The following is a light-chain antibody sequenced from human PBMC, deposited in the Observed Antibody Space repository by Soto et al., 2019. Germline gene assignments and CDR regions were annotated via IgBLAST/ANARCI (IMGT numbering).Light chain of an antibody. CDR2: RAS. Sequence: IVMTPSPATLSVSPGERATLSCRASQNIYSNIAWYQQRPGQAPRLLIYRASTRATGVPARFSGSGSGTEFTLTIRSLQSEEFTVYSCLQYHNLWAFGQGTKVDIK. CDR3: LQYHNLWA. J-gene: IGKJ1*01. CDR1: QNIYSN. V-gene: IGKV3-15*01.